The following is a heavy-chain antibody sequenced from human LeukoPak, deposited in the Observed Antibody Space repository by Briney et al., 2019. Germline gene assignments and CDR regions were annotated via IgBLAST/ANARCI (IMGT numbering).Heavy chain of an antibody. CDR1: GFTFSRYA. CDR3: AKGDIAVAGIDSFDY. D-gene: IGHD6-19*01. J-gene: IGHJ4*02. Sequence: GGSLRLSCAASGFTFSRYAMSWVRKAPGKGLEWVSGLSGSGDNTYYADSVKGRSTISRDNSKNTLYLEMNSLRAEDTAVYYCAKGDIAVAGIDSFDYWGQGTLVTVSS. V-gene: IGHV3-23*01. CDR2: LSGSGDNT.